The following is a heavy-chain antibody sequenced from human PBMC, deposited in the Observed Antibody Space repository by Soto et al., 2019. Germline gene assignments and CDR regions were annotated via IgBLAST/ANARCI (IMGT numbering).Heavy chain of an antibody. J-gene: IGHJ5*02. CDR3: ARVLKNWFDP. CDR1: GGSISSYY. CDR2: IYYSGST. D-gene: IGHD3-9*01. V-gene: IGHV4-59*01. Sequence: WETLSLTCTVSGGSISSYYWSWIRQPPGKGLEWIGYIYYSGSTNYNPSLKSRVTISVDTSKNQFSLKLSSVTAADTAVYYCARVLKNWFDPWGQGTLVTVSS.